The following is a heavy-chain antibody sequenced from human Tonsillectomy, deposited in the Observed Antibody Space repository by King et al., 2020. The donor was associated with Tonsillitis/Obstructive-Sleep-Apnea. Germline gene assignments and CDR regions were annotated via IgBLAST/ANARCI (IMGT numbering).Heavy chain of an antibody. J-gene: IGHJ2*01. D-gene: IGHD3-3*01. Sequence: QLVQSGGGVVQPGRSLRLSCAASGFTFRSYGIHWVRQAPGKGLEWVAVISYDGSNRYYADSVKGRFTISRDNSKNTLYLQMNSLRAEDTAVYYCAREGGQYYDFWGGPHWYFDLWGRGTLVTVSS. CDR1: GFTFRSYG. CDR2: ISYDGSNR. CDR3: AREGGQYYDFWGGPHWYFDL. V-gene: IGHV3-30*04.